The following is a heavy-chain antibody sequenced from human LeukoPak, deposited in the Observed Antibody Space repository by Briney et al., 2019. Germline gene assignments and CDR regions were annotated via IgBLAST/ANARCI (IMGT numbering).Heavy chain of an antibody. D-gene: IGHD5-24*01. V-gene: IGHV3-53*01. J-gene: IGHJ6*02. CDR3: TRDGMARYYYGMDV. Sequence: GGSLRLSCAASGFTVSGNYMSWVRQAPGKRLEWVSAIYSGGSTYYADSVKGRFTISRDNTKNTLYLQMNNLRAEDTAVYYCTRDGMARYYYGMDVWGQGTTVTVSS. CDR2: IYSGGST. CDR1: GFTVSGNY.